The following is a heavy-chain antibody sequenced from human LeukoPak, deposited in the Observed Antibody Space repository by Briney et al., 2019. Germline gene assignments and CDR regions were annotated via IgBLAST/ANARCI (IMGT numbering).Heavy chain of an antibody. D-gene: IGHD6-19*01. Sequence: ASVKVSCKASGYTFTSYEINWVRQAPGQGLEWMGWINPNSGGTNYAQKFQGRVTMTRDTSISTAYMELSRLRSDDTAVYYCARQWLVDWFDPWGQGTLVTVSS. J-gene: IGHJ5*02. CDR2: INPNSGGT. V-gene: IGHV1-2*02. CDR1: GYTFTSYE. CDR3: ARQWLVDWFDP.